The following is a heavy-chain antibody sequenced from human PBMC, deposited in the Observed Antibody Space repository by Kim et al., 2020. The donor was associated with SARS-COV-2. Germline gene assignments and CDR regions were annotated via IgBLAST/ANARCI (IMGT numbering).Heavy chain of an antibody. J-gene: IGHJ4*02. CDR2: IKSKTDGGTT. V-gene: IGHV3-15*01. CDR3: TTDTYYYGSGSFSAPQPPDY. Sequence: GGSLRLSCAASGFTFSNAWMSWVRQAPGKGLEWVGRIKSKTDGGTTDYAAPVKGRFTISRDDSKNTLYLQMNSLKTEDTAVYYCTTDTYYYGSGSFSAPQPPDYWGQGTLVTVSS. CDR1: GFTFSNAW. D-gene: IGHD3-10*01.